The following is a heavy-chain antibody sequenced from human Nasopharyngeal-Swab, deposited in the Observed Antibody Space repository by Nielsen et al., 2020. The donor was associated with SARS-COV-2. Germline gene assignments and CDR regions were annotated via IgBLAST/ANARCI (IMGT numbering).Heavy chain of an antibody. CDR2: ISYDGSNK. CDR1: GFTFSSYA. J-gene: IGHJ4*02. D-gene: IGHD3-22*01. Sequence: GEFLKISCAASGFTFSSYAMHWVHQAPGKGLEWVAVISYDGSNKYYADSVKGRFTISRDNSKNTLYLQMNSLRAEDTAVYYCARVGYYYDSSGYYPHFDYWGQGTLVTVSS. V-gene: IGHV3-30*04. CDR3: ARVGYYYDSSGYYPHFDY.